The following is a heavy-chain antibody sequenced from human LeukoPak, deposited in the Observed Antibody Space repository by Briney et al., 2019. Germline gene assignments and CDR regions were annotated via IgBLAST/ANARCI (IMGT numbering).Heavy chain of an antibody. J-gene: IGHJ4*02. CDR1: GFTFTNSA. CDR2: IAVASGNT. CDR3: AAAPIEMQQRGFDY. D-gene: IGHD5-24*01. Sequence: SVKVSCKASGFTFTNSAMQWVRQARGQRLEWIGWIAVASGNTKYAQKFQERVTITRDMSTSTAYMELSSLSPEDTAVYYCAAAPIEMQQRGFDYWGQGTLVTVSS. V-gene: IGHV1-58*02.